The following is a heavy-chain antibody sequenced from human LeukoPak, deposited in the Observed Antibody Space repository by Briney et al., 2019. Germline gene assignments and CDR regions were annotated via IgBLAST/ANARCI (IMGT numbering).Heavy chain of an antibody. CDR1: GYRYTAYW. CDR2: VYPGDSDT. D-gene: IGHD2-21*01. Sequence: GESLKISCKGSGYRYTAYWIGWVRQMPGKGLEWMGIVYPGDSDTRYSPSFQGQVTISADKSVTTAYLQWSSLKASDTAMYYCASTAILTGQVYWGQGTLVAASS. V-gene: IGHV5-51*01. J-gene: IGHJ4*02. CDR3: ASTAILTGQVY.